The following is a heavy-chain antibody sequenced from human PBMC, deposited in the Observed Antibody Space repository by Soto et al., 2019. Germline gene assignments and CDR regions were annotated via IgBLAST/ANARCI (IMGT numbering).Heavy chain of an antibody. CDR3: ARRGSGSHYDY. J-gene: IGHJ4*02. D-gene: IGHD1-26*01. Sequence: EVQLLESGGGLVQPGGSLRLSCAASGFTFSSYAMRWVRQAPVKGLEWVSAISGSGGSTYYADSVKGRFTISRDNTKNTRYLQMNSLRAEDTAVYYCARRGSGSHYDYWGQGTVVTVSS. CDR1: GFTFSSYA. V-gene: IGHV3-23*01. CDR2: ISGSGGST.